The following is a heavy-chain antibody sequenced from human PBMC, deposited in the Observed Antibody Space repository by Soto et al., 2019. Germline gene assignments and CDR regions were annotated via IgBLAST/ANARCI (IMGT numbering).Heavy chain of an antibody. D-gene: IGHD3-22*01. CDR3: ARDIHSSGYEGGWFDP. Sequence: QVQLQESGPGLVKPSQTLSLTCTVSGGSISSGGYYWSWIRQHPGNSLECIGYIYYRGSTYYNPALKRRVTTTVDTSKNQFFLKLRSVTAAETAVYYCARDIHSSGYEGGWFDPWGQGTLVTVSS. J-gene: IGHJ5*02. CDR1: GGSISSGGYY. CDR2: IYYRGST. V-gene: IGHV4-31*03.